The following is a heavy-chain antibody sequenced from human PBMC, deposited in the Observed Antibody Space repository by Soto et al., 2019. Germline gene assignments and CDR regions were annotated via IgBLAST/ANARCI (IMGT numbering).Heavy chain of an antibody. D-gene: IGHD3-10*01. CDR3: ARDHGSSWFGPIDY. CDR1: GFTFSSYG. V-gene: IGHV3-33*01. J-gene: IGHJ4*02. CDR2: IWYDGSNE. Sequence: QVQLVESGGGVVQPGRSLRLSCAASGFTFSSYGMHWVRQAPGKGLEWVAVIWYDGSNEYCADSVKGRFTISRDNSKNTLYLQMNSLRAEDTAVYYCARDHGSSWFGPIDYWGQGTLVTFSS.